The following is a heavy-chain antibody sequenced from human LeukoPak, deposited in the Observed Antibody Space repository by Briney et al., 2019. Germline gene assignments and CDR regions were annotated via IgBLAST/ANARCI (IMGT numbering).Heavy chain of an antibody. J-gene: IGHJ6*02. Sequence: PSETLSLTCAVYGGSFSGYYWSWIRQPPGKGLEWIGEINHSGSTNYNPSLKSRVTISVDTSKNQFSLKLSSVTAADTAVYYCARGPRYPQLYYHYYGMDVWGQGTTVTVSS. D-gene: IGHD2-2*01. V-gene: IGHV4-34*01. CDR2: INHSGST. CDR3: ARGPRYPQLYYHYYGMDV. CDR1: GGSFSGYY.